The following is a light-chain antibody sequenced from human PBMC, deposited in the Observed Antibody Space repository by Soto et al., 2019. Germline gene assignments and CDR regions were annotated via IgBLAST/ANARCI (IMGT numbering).Light chain of an antibody. V-gene: IGKV3-20*01. CDR1: QSVSSSY. Sequence: ESMLTQSPGTLSLSPGGRATLSCRASQSVSSSYLAWYQQKPGQAPRLLIYGASSRATGIPDRFSGSGSGTDFTLTISRLEPEDFAVYYCQQYGSSPPITFGQGTRLEIK. CDR2: GAS. J-gene: IGKJ5*01. CDR3: QQYGSSPPIT.